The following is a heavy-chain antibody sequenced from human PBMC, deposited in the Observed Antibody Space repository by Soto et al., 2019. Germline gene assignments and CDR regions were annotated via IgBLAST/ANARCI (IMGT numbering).Heavy chain of an antibody. D-gene: IGHD5-18*01. J-gene: IGHJ4*02. V-gene: IGHV3-23*01. CDR1: GFTFSSYA. CDR3: AKDGLGAYSYGSYYFDY. Sequence: EVQLLESGGGLVQPGGSLRLSCAASGFTFSSYAMSWVRQAPGKGLEWVSTISTSGGSTYYADSVKGRFTISRDNSKNTVYLQMNSLRAEDTAVYYCAKDGLGAYSYGSYYFDYWGQGTLVTVSS. CDR2: ISTSGGST.